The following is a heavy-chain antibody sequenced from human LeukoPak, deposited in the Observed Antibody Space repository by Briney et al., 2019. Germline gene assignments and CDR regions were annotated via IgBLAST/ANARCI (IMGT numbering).Heavy chain of an antibody. CDR3: ARGRAGIAAAGLDY. Sequence: GGSLRLSCATSGFTFSMSSMRWVRRAPGKGLEWLSGISFDGANKFSGDSVKGRFSISRDNSKNTLYLQMNSLGLDDTAADFCARGRAGIAAAGLDYRGQGTLVTVSS. J-gene: IGHJ4*02. D-gene: IGHD6-13*01. V-gene: IGHV3-30*14. CDR2: ISFDGANK. CDR1: GFTFSMSS.